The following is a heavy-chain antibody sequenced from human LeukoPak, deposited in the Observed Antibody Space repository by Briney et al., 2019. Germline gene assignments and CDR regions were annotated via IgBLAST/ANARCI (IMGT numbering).Heavy chain of an antibody. CDR2: IYYSGST. CDR3: AREKDYYDSSGLDY. Sequence: SETLSLTCTVSGGSISSYYWSWIRQPPGKGLEWIGYIYYSGSTNYNPSLKSRVTISVDTSKNQFSLKLSSVAAANTAVYYCAREKDYYDSSGLDYWGQGTLVTVSS. V-gene: IGHV4-59*01. D-gene: IGHD3-22*01. J-gene: IGHJ4*02. CDR1: GGSISSYY.